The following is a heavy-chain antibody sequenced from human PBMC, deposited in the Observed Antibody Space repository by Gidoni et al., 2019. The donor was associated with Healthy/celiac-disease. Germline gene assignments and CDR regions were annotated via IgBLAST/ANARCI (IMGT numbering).Heavy chain of an antibody. CDR1: GFTFRSYS. CDR3: ARVPGKGSGWYLGGY. D-gene: IGHD6-19*01. V-gene: IGHV3-48*02. J-gene: IGHJ4*02. Sequence: EVQLVASGGGLVQPGGSLRLSCAASGFTFRSYSMNWVRQAPGKGLEWVSYISSSSSTIYYADSVKGRFTISRDNAKNSLYLQMNSLRDEDTAVYYCARVPGKGSGWYLGGYWGQGTLVTVSS. CDR2: ISSSSSTI.